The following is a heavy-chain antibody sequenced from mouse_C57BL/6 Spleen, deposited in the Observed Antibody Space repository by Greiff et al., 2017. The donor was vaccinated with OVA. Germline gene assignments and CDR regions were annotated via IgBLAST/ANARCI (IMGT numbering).Heavy chain of an antibody. CDR3: AREGITTVVADY. Sequence: VKVVESGPELVKPGASVKISCKASGYAFSSSWMNWVKQRPGKGLEWIGRIYPGDGDTNYNGKFKGKATLTADKSSSTAYMQLSSLTSEDSAVYFCAREGITTVVADYWGQGTTLTVSS. CDR1: GYAFSSSW. CDR2: IYPGDGDT. V-gene: IGHV1-82*01. J-gene: IGHJ2*01. D-gene: IGHD1-1*01.